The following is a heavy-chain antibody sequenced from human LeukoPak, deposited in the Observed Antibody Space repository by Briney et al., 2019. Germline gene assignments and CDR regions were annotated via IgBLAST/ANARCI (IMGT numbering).Heavy chain of an antibody. CDR1: GGSISSGDYY. Sequence: SQTLSLTCTVSGGSISSGDYYWSWIRQPPGKGLEWIGYIYYSGSTNYNPSLKSRVTISVDTSKNQFSLKLSSVTAADTAVYYCASSETMVRGGQEDWGQGTLVTVSS. CDR3: ASSETMVRGGQED. J-gene: IGHJ4*02. D-gene: IGHD3-10*01. CDR2: IYYSGST. V-gene: IGHV4-30-4*01.